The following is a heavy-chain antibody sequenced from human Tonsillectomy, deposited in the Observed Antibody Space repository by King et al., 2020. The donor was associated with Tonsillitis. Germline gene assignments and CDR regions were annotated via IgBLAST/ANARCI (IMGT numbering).Heavy chain of an antibody. J-gene: IGHJ4*02. CDR3: ARERLYNVEWGIDH. CDR1: GFTFYSYG. Sequence: HVQLVESGGGVVQPGRSLRLSCETSGFTFYSYGMHWVRQAPGKGLEWVATISYDGTNKHHSDSVEGRFTISRDNSKNTMYLQMNSLRDEDTAVYYCARERLYNVEWGIDHWGQGTLVTVSS. V-gene: IGHV3-33*05. CDR2: ISYDGTNK. D-gene: IGHD6-25*01.